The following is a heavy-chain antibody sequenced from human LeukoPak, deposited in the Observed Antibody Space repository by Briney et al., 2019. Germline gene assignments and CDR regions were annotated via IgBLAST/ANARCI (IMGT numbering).Heavy chain of an antibody. CDR2: IYHSGST. J-gene: IGHJ5*02. CDR1: GYSISSGFY. D-gene: IGHD6-19*01. CDR3: ARLTDANIAVAGTWWFDP. V-gene: IGHV4-38-2*02. Sequence: SETLSLTCTVSGYSISSGFYWGWIRQPPGKGLECIGSIYHSGSTYYNPSLKSRVTISVDTSKNQFSLNLSSVTAADTAVYYCARLTDANIAVAGTWWFDPWGQGTLVTVSS.